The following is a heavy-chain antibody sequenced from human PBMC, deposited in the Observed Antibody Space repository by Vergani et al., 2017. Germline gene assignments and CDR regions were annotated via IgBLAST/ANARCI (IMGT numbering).Heavy chain of an antibody. CDR1: GGSISSGGYY. V-gene: IGHV4-31*03. D-gene: IGHD2-2*01. J-gene: IGHJ5*02. Sequence: QVQLQESGPGLVKPSQTLSLTCTVSGGSISSGGYYWSWIRQHPGKGLEWIGYIYYSGSTDYNPSLKSRVTLSIDASKNQFSLILSSVTAADTAVYYCALAESSTSCINSVCITPETGSWFDPWGQGTLVTVSS. CDR2: IYYSGST. CDR3: ALAESSTSCINSVCITPETGSWFDP.